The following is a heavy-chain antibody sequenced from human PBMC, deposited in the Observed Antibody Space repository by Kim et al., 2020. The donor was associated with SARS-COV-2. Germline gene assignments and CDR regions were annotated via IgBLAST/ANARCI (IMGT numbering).Heavy chain of an antibody. V-gene: IGHV3-30*03. CDR2: ISFDETDI. CDR3: ATVYVRGFLGGMGF. Sequence: GGSLRLSCAASGITFSSYGMHWVRQAPGRGLEWVAVISFDETDINYADSVKVRFTISRDNVQKTLYLQMNRLRPDDTAVYFCATVYVRGFLGGMGFWGQGAPVTVSS. J-gene: IGHJ4*02. CDR1: GITFSSYG. D-gene: IGHD3-10*02.